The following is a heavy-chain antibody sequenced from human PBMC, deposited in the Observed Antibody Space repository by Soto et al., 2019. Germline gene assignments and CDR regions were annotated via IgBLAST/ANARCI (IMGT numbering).Heavy chain of an antibody. CDR1: DGSFSGYY. Sequence: SETLSLTCAVHDGSFSGYYWSWIRQPPGKGLEWIGEINHSGSANYNPSLKSRVTVSVDTSKNQFSLKLSSVTAADTAVYYCARGSVLWFGEYDLWGRATLVTVS. V-gene: IGHV4-34*01. J-gene: IGHJ2*01. CDR2: INHSGSA. CDR3: ARGSVLWFGEYDL. D-gene: IGHD3-10*01.